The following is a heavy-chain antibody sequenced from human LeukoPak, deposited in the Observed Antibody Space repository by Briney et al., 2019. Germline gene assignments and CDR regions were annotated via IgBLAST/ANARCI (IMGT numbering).Heavy chain of an antibody. Sequence: PGRSLRLSCAASGFTFSSYAMHWVRRAPGKGLEWVAVISYDGSNKYYADSVKGRFTISRDNSKNTLYLQMNSLRAEDTAVYYCASWYAGYYDSSGFDYWGQGTLVTVSS. J-gene: IGHJ4*02. CDR3: ASWYAGYYDSSGFDY. CDR2: ISYDGSNK. CDR1: GFTFSSYA. V-gene: IGHV3-30*01. D-gene: IGHD3-22*01.